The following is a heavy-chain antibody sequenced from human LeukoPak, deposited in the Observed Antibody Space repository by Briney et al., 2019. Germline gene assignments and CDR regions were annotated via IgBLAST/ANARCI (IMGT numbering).Heavy chain of an antibody. D-gene: IGHD5-18*01. CDR2: IYYSGST. V-gene: IGHV4-59*01. CDR1: GGSISSYY. J-gene: IGHJ4*02. CDR3: ASVDTAMETIDY. Sequence: SETLSLTCTVSGGSISSYYWSWIRQPPGKGLEWIGYIYYSGSTNYNPSLKSRVTISVDTSKNQFSLKLSSVTAAHTAVYYCASVDTAMETIDYWGQGTLVTVSS.